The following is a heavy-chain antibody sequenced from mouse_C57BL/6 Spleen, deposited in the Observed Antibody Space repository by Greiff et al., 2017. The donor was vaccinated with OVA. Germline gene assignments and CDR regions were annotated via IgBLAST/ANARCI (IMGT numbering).Heavy chain of an antibody. CDR2: IDPSDSYT. J-gene: IGHJ1*03. Sequence: QVQLQQPGAELVRPGTSVKLSCKASGYTFTSYWMHWVKQRPGQGLEWIGVIDPSDSYTNYNQKFKGKATLTVDTSSSTAYMQLSSLTSEDSAVYYCARTGKTYGNYDWYFDVWGTGTTVTVSS. D-gene: IGHD2-1*01. CDR3: ARTGKTYGNYDWYFDV. CDR1: GYTFTSYW. V-gene: IGHV1-59*01.